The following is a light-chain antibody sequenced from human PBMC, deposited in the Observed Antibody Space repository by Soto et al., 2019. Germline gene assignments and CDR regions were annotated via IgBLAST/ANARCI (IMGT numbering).Light chain of an antibody. CDR3: NSYSSTSFYV. J-gene: IGLJ1*01. CDR1: GSDIATFNY. Sequence: QSALAQPASMSGSPGQSITISCTGSGSDIATFNYVSWYQQYPGKAPKLLIYQVTSQASGVSHRFSGSKSGNTAALTISGLQPEDEAEYYCNSYSSTSFYVFGTETKVTVL. CDR2: QVT. V-gene: IGLV2-14*01.